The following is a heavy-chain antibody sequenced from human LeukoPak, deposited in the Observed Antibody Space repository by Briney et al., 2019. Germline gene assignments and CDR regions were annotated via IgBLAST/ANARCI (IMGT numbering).Heavy chain of an antibody. CDR3: ARVRGYSYGELDY. D-gene: IGHD5-18*01. Sequence: PSETLSLTCTVSGGSISSGGYYWSWIRQLPGKGLEWIGHISYSGSTYYNPSLNSRGTISVGTSKSQFSLKLSSVTAADTAVYYCARVRGYSYGELDYWGQGTLVTVSS. J-gene: IGHJ4*02. V-gene: IGHV4-31*02. CDR1: GGSISSGGYY. CDR2: ISYSGST.